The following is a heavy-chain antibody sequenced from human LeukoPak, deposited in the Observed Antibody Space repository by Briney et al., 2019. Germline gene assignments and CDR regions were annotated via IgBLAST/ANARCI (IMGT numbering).Heavy chain of an antibody. Sequence: GGSLRLSCAASGFTFDNYAMSWVRQAPGKGLEWVSGISGSGGNTNYADSVKGRFTISRDNSMQTLFLQMNSLRAEDTAVSYCAKKPDYYGSGSYSGFDYWGQGTLVTVSS. CDR3: AKKPDYYGSGSYSGFDY. D-gene: IGHD3-10*01. CDR1: GFTFDNYA. CDR2: ISGSGGNT. V-gene: IGHV3-23*01. J-gene: IGHJ4*02.